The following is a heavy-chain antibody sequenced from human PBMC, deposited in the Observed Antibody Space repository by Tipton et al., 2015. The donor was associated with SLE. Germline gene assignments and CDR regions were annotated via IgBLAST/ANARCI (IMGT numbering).Heavy chain of an antibody. V-gene: IGHV4-59*11. CDR2: IYYSGST. J-gene: IGHJ4*02. CDR3: ARAGEYYDSSGYPDY. Sequence: TLSLTCAVYGGSFSSHYWSWIRQPPGKGLEWIGYIYYSGSTNYNPSLKSRVTISVDTSKNQFSLKLSSVTAADTAVYYCARAGEYYDSSGYPDYWGQGTLVTVSS. CDR1: GGSFSSHY. D-gene: IGHD3-22*01.